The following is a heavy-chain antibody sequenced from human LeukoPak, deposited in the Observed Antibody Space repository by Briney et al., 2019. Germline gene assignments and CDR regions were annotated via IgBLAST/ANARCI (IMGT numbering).Heavy chain of an antibody. V-gene: IGHV1-2*02. D-gene: IGHD5-12*01. Sequence: ASVKVSCKASGYTFTSYAMNWVRQAPGQGLEGMGWINPNSGGTNYAQKFQGRVTMTRDTSISTACMELSRLRSDDTAVYYCARAGGSVYSPPGYWGQGTLVTVSS. J-gene: IGHJ4*02. CDR3: ARAGGSVYSPPGY. CDR1: GYTFTSYA. CDR2: INPNSGGT.